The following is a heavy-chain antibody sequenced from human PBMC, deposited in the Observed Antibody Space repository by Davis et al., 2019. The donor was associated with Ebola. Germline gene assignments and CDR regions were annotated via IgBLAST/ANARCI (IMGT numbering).Heavy chain of an antibody. V-gene: IGHV5-10-1*01. CDR3: ATSSHTNGWYFFDH. CDR1: GYSFSNYW. Sequence: GESLKISCQGSGYSFSNYWISWVRQIPGKGLEWLGRIDPIDSYTKYSPSFEGHVTISVDKSISTAYLQWSSLKASDTATYYCATSSHTNGWYFFDHWGQGTLVTVTS. J-gene: IGHJ4*02. D-gene: IGHD6-19*01. CDR2: IDPIDSYT.